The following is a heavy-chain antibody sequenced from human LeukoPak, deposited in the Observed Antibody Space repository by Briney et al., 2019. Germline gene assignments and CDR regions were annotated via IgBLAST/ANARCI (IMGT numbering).Heavy chain of an antibody. D-gene: IGHD6-13*01. J-gene: IGHJ4*02. CDR3: ASYSSSAY. CDR2: ISSSSSYI. CDR1: GFTFSSYE. Sequence: GGSLRLSCAASGFTFSSYEMNWVHQAPGKGLEWVSSISSSSSYIYYADSVKGRFTISRDNAKNSLYLQMNSLRAEDTAVYYCASYSSSAYWGQGTLVTVSS. V-gene: IGHV3-21*01.